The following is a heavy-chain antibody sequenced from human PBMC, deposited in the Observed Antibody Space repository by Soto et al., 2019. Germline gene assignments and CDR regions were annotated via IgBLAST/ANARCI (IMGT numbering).Heavy chain of an antibody. CDR1: GGSVSSGSYY. Sequence: SETLSLTCIVSGGSVSSGSYYWSWIRQPPGKGLEWIGYIHYSGSTSYNPSLKSRVTISVDTSKNQFSLKLSSVTAADTAVYYCAREIRDYYYYGMDVWGQGTTVTVSS. D-gene: IGHD3-3*02. J-gene: IGHJ6*02. CDR3: AREIRDYYYYGMDV. V-gene: IGHV4-61*01. CDR2: IHYSGST.